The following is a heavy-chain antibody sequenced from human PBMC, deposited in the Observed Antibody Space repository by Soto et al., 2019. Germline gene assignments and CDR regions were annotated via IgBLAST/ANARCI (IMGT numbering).Heavy chain of an antibody. CDR3: VRSSGWTGDY. CDR1: GLTFSSYW. Sequence: EVQLVESGGGLVQPGGSPRLSCEASGLTFSSYWMCWVRQVPGKGLEWVANIKEDGSEIHYVDSVKGRFTISRDNAKNSLYLQMSSLRVEDTAVYHCVRSSGWTGDYWGQGILVTVSS. J-gene: IGHJ4*02. V-gene: IGHV3-7*04. CDR2: IKEDGSEI. D-gene: IGHD3-10*01.